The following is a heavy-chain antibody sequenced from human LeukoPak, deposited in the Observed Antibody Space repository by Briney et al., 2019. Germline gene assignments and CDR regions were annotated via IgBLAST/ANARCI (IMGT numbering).Heavy chain of an antibody. CDR1: GYSISSGYY. J-gene: IGHJ5*02. Sequence: SETLSLTCTVSGYSISSGYYWDWIRQPPGKGLEWIGSIYYSGSTYYNPSLKSRVTISVDTSKNQFSLKLSSVTAADTAVYYCARHVIPYSSSWSAPNWFDPWGQGTLVTVSS. D-gene: IGHD6-13*01. CDR2: IYYSGST. CDR3: ARHVIPYSSSWSAPNWFDP. V-gene: IGHV4-38-2*02.